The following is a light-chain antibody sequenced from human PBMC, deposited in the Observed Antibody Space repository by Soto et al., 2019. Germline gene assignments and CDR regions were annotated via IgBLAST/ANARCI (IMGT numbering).Light chain of an antibody. Sequence: EIVLTQSPGTLSLSPGKRATPSCRASQSVSSYLAWYQQRPGQAPRLLIYDASNRATGIPARFSGSGSGTDFTLTISSLEPEDFAVYYCQHRSSWPLTFGGGTKVDIK. J-gene: IGKJ4*01. V-gene: IGKV3-11*01. CDR2: DAS. CDR1: QSVSSY. CDR3: QHRSSWPLT.